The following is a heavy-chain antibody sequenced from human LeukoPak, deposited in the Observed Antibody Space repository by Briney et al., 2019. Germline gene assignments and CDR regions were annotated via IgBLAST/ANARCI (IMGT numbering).Heavy chain of an antibody. Sequence: ASVKVSSKASGGTFSSYAISWVRQAPGQGLEWMGRIIPILGIANYAQKFQGRVAITASKSTNTAYMELSSLRSEDTAEYYCATFDYGGRESYFDYWGQGTLVTVSP. CDR3: ATFDYGGRESYFDY. J-gene: IGHJ4*02. CDR1: GGTFSSYA. CDR2: IIPILGIA. D-gene: IGHD4-23*01. V-gene: IGHV1-69*04.